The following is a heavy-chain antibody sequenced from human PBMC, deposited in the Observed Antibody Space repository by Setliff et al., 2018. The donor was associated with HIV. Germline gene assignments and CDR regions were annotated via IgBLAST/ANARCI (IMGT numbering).Heavy chain of an antibody. J-gene: IGHJ6*03. CDR3: ARSPHDYDSDYYMDV. Sequence: GASVKVSCKASGYNFTNYGINWVRQAPGQGLEWVGSLIPVFGEPHYAPRFQGRVTITADDSTNTGYMELTNLRSDDTATYYCARSPHDYDSDYYMDVWGKGTTVTVSS. D-gene: IGHD4-17*01. CDR1: GYNFTNYG. V-gene: IGHV1-69*13. CDR2: LIPVFGEP.